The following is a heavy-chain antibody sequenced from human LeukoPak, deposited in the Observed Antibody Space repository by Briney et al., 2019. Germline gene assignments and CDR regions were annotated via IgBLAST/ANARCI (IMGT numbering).Heavy chain of an antibody. J-gene: IGHJ4*02. D-gene: IGHD3-3*01. Sequence: GGSLRLSCVASGVAFERFAMHWVRQPPGKGLEWVSGLTWNSARTLYADSVKGRFTISRDNAKNSLYLQMNSLRAEDTAVYYCARDRGGDFWSGYKDDYFDYWGQGTLVTVSS. CDR1: GVAFERFA. CDR3: ARDRGGDFWSGYKDDYFDY. V-gene: IGHV3-9*01. CDR2: LTWNSART.